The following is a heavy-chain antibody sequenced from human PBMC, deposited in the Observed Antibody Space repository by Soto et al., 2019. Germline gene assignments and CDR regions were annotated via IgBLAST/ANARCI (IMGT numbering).Heavy chain of an antibody. CDR3: ERYGDHRYLMDF. CDR1: GGSISSSNW. J-gene: IGHJ6*02. D-gene: IGHD4-17*01. Sequence: SETLSLTCAVSGGSISSSNWWSWVRQPPGKGLEWIGEIYHSGSTNYNPSLKSRVTISVDKSKNQFSLKLSSVTAADTAVYYCERYGDHRYLMDFSGQGTTVTVSS. CDR2: IYHSGST. V-gene: IGHV4-4*02.